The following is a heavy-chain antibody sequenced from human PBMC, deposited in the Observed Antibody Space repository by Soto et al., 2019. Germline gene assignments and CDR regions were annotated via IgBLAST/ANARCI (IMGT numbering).Heavy chain of an antibody. J-gene: IGHJ5*01. CDR1: GYIFTKHW. CDR3: ARRALDPIGHYYPYNWFDS. V-gene: IGHV5-51*01. CDR2: IDPVDSDD. D-gene: IGHD3-22*01. Sequence: PGESLKISCQGSGYIFTKHWIAWVRQKPGKGLEWIGIIDPVDSDDRYSPSFEGQVTISVDKSNNTAFLRWDKLKTSDTATYFCARRALDPIGHYYPYNWFDSWGQGTQVTVSS.